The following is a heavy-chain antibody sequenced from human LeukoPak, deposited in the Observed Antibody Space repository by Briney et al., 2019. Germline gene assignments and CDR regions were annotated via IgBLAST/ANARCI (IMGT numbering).Heavy chain of an antibody. CDR3: ARTYYYGSGSYIDTFDY. V-gene: IGHV3-21*01. CDR1: GFTFSSYS. Sequence: PGGSLRLSCAASGFTFSSYSMNWVRQAPGKGLEWVSSISSSSSYIYYADSIKGRFTISRDNAKNSLYLQMNSLRAEDTAVYSCARTYYYGSGSYIDTFDYWGQGTLVTVSS. CDR2: ISSSSSYI. D-gene: IGHD3-10*01. J-gene: IGHJ4*02.